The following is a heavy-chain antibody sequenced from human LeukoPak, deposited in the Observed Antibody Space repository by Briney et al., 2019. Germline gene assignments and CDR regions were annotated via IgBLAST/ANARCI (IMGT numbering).Heavy chain of an antibody. D-gene: IGHD1-26*01. J-gene: IGHJ5*02. CDR2: ISGSSEGT. CDR3: AKGSDYNLYFDH. CDR1: GFTFSTYA. V-gene: IGHV3-23*01. Sequence: GGSLRLSCAASGFTFSTYAMNWVRQAPGKGLEWVSTISGSSEGTYYADSVKGRFTISRDSSKDTVYLQMDSPRAEDTAVYYCAKGSDYNLYFDHWGQGALVTVSS.